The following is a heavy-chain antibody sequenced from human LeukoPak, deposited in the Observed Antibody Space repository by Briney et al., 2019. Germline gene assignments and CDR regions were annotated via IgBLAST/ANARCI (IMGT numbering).Heavy chain of an antibody. CDR2: IYTSGST. V-gene: IGHV4-4*07. Sequence: SETLSLTCTVSGGSISSYYWSWIRQPAGKGLEWIGRIYTSGSTNYNPSLKSRVTISVDKSKNQFSLKLSSVTAADTAVSYCARGYCSGWYSPLLDWFDPWGQGTLGTVSS. CDR1: GGSISSYY. J-gene: IGHJ5*02. CDR3: ARGYCSGWYSPLLDWFDP. D-gene: IGHD6-19*01.